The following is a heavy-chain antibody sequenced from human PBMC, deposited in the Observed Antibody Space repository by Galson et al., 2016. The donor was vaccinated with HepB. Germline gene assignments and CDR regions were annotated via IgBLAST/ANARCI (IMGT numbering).Heavy chain of an antibody. CDR3: AKDLGAGWGYYLDY. D-gene: IGHD3-16*01. J-gene: IGHJ4*02. Sequence: SLRLSCAASGFTFRSYAMNWVRQAPGKGLEWVSAISGSGVRTYYADSVKGRFTISRDNSKKTLYLQMNSLRADDTAVYYCAKDLGAGWGYYLDYWGKRTRVTVSS. V-gene: IGHV3-23*01. CDR1: GFTFRSYA. CDR2: ISGSGVRT.